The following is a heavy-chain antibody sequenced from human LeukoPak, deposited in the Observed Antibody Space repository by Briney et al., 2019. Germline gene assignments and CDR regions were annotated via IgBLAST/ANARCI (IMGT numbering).Heavy chain of an antibody. CDR1: GGSISSSSYY. J-gene: IGHJ4*02. D-gene: IGHD3-3*01. CDR3: AGKGTIFGVVFDY. Sequence: PSETLSLTCTVSGGSISSSSYYWGWIRQPPGKALEGIGSIYYSGSTYYNPSLKSRVTISVDTSKNQFSLKLSSVTAADTAVYYCAGKGTIFGVVFDYWGQGTLVTVSS. CDR2: IYYSGST. V-gene: IGHV4-39*01.